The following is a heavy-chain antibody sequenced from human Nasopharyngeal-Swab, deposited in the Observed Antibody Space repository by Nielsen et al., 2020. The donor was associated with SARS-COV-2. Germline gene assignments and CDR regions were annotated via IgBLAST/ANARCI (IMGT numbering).Heavy chain of an antibody. D-gene: IGHD3-10*01. Sequence: SETLSLTCTVSDGSISSVGYYWGWIRQPPGKGLEWIGTIYYTGSTYYNPPLKSRVTISLDTSKKQFSLKLSSVTAAATAVYYCARATYYYGSGTYYGGWFDPWGQGTLVSVSS. CDR2: IYYTGST. CDR3: ARATYYYGSGTYYGGWFDP. J-gene: IGHJ5*02. CDR1: DGSISSVGYY. V-gene: IGHV4-39*07.